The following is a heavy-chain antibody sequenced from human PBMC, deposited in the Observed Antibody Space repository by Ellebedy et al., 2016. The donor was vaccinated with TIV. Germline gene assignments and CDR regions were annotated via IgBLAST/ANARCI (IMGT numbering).Heavy chain of an antibody. CDR3: ARDELQNDYNKDY. D-gene: IGHD4-11*01. V-gene: IGHV3-21*01. CDR2: ISSSSSYI. J-gene: IGHJ4*02. Sequence: GESLKISCAASGFTFSSYSMNWVRQAPGRGLEWVSSISSSSSYIYYADSVKDRFTISRDNAKNSLYLQMNSLRAEDTAVYYFARDELQNDYNKDYWGQGTLVTVSS. CDR1: GFTFSSYS.